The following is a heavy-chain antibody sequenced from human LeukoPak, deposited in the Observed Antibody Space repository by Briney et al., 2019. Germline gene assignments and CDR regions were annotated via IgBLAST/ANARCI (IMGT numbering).Heavy chain of an antibody. D-gene: IGHD2-2*01. CDR1: GFIFSSYA. CDR2: VSPSGGRT. J-gene: IGHJ4*02. V-gene: IGHV3-23*01. CDR3: AKVRGVYCSSPACYYYDS. Sequence: GGSLRLSCGASGFIFSSYAMSWVRQTPGRGLEWVAGVSPSGGRTLYADSVEGRFTISRDNSNDTVYLQLSSLRAEDSALYYCAKVRGVYCSSPACYYYDSWGQGTPVTVSS.